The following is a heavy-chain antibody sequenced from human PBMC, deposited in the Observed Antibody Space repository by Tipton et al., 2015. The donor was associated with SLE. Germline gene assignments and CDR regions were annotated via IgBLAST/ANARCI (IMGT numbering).Heavy chain of an antibody. CDR3: AKGVGNSRLSFDY. V-gene: IGHV3-30*04. CDR1: GFSFSDSA. J-gene: IGHJ4*02. CDR2: FSYGGSRN. Sequence: SLRLSCAASGFSFSDSAVHWVRQAPGKGLEWVAVFSYGGSRNYYADSVKGRFTISRDNSKNTLNLQMSSLRAEDTAVYYCAKGVGNSRLSFDYWGQGILVTVSS. D-gene: IGHD1/OR15-1a*01.